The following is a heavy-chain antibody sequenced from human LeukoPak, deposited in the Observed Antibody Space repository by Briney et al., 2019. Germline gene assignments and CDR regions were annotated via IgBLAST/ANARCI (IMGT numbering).Heavy chain of an antibody. CDR1: GGSISSGSYY. D-gene: IGHD2-2*01. J-gene: IGHJ5*02. CDR2: IYYSGST. V-gene: IGHV4-39*07. CDR3: ARRDGYCSSTSCLNWFDP. Sequence: SETLSLTCTVSGGSISSGSYYWGWIRQPPGKGLEWIGSIYYSGSTYYNPSLKSRVTISVDTSKNQFSLKLSSVTAADTAVYYCARRDGYCSSTSCLNWFDPWGQGTLVTVSS.